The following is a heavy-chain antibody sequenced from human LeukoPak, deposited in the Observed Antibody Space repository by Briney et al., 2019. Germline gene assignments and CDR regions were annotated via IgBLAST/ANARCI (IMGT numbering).Heavy chain of an antibody. J-gene: IGHJ4*02. CDR2: IYYSGRT. Sequence: PSETLSLTCSVSGGSISGYYWSWIRQPPGKGLEWIGDIYYSGRTNNNPSLKRRVTISVDTSKNQFSQKQRCMPPADTAVYYCARQKVVGDVYFDYWGQGTLVTVSS. CDR3: ARQKVVGDVYFDY. CDR1: GGSISGYY. V-gene: IGHV4-59*08. D-gene: IGHD2-15*01.